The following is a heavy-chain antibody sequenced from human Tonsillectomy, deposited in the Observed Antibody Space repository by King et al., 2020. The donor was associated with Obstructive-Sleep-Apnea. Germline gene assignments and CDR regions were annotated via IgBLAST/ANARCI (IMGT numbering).Heavy chain of an antibody. J-gene: IGHJ6*02. CDR1: GFTFSSYE. D-gene: IGHD3-10*01. V-gene: IGHV3-13*01. Sequence: QLVQSGGGLVQPGGSLRLSCAASGFTFSSYEMHGVRQATGKGLEWVSRIDTAGYTDELGSVKGRFTISRENATTSVYLQMNSLRAGATAVYYCARGAYYFGSGSYYNYGMDVWGQGTTVTVSS. CDR2: IDTAGYT. CDR3: ARGAYYFGSGSYYNYGMDV.